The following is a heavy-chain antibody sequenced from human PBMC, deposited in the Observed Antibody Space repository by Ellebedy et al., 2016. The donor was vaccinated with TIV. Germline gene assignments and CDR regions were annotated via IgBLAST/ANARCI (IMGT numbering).Heavy chain of an antibody. CDR2: INQVGSEK. J-gene: IGHJ4*02. CDR1: GFTFNSYA. V-gene: IGHV3-7*04. Sequence: GESLKISCAASGFTFNSYAMSWVRQVPGKGLEWVANINQVGSEKYYVESVKGRFTISRDNVKNLLYLQMNSLRVEDTAVYYCARARIDYWGQGTLVSVSS. CDR3: ARARIDY.